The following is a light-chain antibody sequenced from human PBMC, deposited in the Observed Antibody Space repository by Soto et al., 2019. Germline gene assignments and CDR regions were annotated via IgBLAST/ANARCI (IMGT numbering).Light chain of an antibody. V-gene: IGKV4-1*01. CDR1: QRVLYSSNNKNY. J-gene: IGKJ4*01. CDR3: QQYYSTPLT. CDR2: WAS. Sequence: DIVMTKSPDSLAVSLGESAAINCKSSQRVLYSSNNKNYLAWYQQKPGQPPKLLIYWASTRESGVPDRFSGSGSGTDFPLTISSLQAEDVAFYYCQQYYSTPLTFRGGTKVEIK.